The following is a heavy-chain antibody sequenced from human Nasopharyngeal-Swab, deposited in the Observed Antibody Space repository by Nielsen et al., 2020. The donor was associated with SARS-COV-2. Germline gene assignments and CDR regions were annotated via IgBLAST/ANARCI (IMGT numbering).Heavy chain of an antibody. CDR1: GYSFTSYW. J-gene: IGHJ4*02. CDR2: IYPGDSDT. D-gene: IGHD2-15*01. CDR3: ARVETGDSWTDYVDS. V-gene: IGHV5-51*01. Sequence: GESLKISCQGSGYSFTSYWIGWVRQVPGKGLEWMGIIYPGDSDTKYSPSFQGQVTISVDRSISTAYLQWGSLKASDTARYYCARVETGDSWTDYVDSWGQGTLVTVSS.